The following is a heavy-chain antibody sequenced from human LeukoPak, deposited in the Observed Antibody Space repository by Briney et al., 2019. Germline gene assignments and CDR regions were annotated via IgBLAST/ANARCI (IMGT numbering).Heavy chain of an antibody. CDR2: ISSSGGDT. D-gene: IGHD4-23*01. CDR3: AKKNSGLHPFDF. Sequence: GGSLRLSCAASGFSFSSSPMSWVRQAPGKGLEWVSGISSSGGDTPYADSVKGRFTISRDNSKNTLYLQMNSLRDEDTAVYYCAKKNSGLHPFDFWGQGTLVTVSS. V-gene: IGHV3-23*01. J-gene: IGHJ4*02. CDR1: GFSFSSSP.